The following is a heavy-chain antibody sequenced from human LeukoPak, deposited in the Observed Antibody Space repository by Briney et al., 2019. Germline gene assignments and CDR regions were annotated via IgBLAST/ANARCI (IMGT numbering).Heavy chain of an antibody. J-gene: IGHJ4*02. CDR2: IYYSGST. CDR1: GGSISSYY. Sequence: NPSETLSLTCTVSGGSISSYYWSWIRQPPGKGLEWIGYIYYSGSTNYNPSLKSRVTISVDTSKNQFSPKLSSVTAADTAVYYCARGHGSGWYFDYWGQGTLVTVSS. D-gene: IGHD6-19*01. CDR3: ARGHGSGWYFDY. V-gene: IGHV4-59*01.